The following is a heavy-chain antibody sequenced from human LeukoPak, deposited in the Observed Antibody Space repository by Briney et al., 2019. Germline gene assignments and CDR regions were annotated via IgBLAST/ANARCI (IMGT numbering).Heavy chain of an antibody. J-gene: IGHJ4*02. CDR1: GFTFSSFA. D-gene: IGHD4-11*01. CDR2: INSDGSRT. Sequence: GGSRRLSCAASGFTFSSFAMTWVRQASGKGLMWVSRINSDGSRTTYADSVRGRFTISRDNAKSTLYLQMNSLRAEDTAVYYCARVWDDYTYFDCWGQGTLVTVSS. CDR3: ARVWDDYTYFDC. V-gene: IGHV3-74*01.